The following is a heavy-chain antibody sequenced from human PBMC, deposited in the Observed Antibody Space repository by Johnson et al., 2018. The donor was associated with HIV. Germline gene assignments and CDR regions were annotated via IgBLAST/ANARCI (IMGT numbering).Heavy chain of an antibody. CDR3: ARGFDWHWPTSAFHV. CDR1: GFTFSNYA. Sequence: VQLVESGGGLVQPGGSLRLSCAASGFTFSNYAMHWVRQAPGKGLEYVSAISNNGGSTYYANSVKGRFTISRDNSKNTLYLQLGSLRTDDMAVYYCARGFDWHWPTSAFHVWGQGTMVSVSS. J-gene: IGHJ3*01. CDR2: ISNNGGST. D-gene: IGHD3-9*01. V-gene: IGHV3-64*01.